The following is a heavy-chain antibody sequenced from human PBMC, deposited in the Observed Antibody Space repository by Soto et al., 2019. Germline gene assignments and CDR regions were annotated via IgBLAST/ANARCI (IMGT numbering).Heavy chain of an antibody. Sequence: SETLSLTCTVSGDSITSNSYFWAWIRQPPGKGLEWIGSIYYSGTTYYTPSLKRRVTISVDRSKNQFSLKLSSVTAADTAVYYCARHFSVDYFDDWGQGALVTVSS. V-gene: IGHV4-39*01. CDR1: GDSITSNSYF. CDR2: IYYSGTT. CDR3: ARHFSVDYFDD. J-gene: IGHJ4*02.